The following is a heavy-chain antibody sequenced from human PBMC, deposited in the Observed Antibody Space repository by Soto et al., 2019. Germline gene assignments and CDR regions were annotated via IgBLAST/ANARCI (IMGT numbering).Heavy chain of an antibody. V-gene: IGHV1-46*01. Sequence: QVQLVQSGAEVKKPGASVKVACKTSGYPFTKYFVHWVRQAPGKGLECMGTINDGNRITKYALQFQGRGALTSYTSDNIVSLEISSLGYEDTAVYFCAKDPNTYDFWTGSQYYHGMDVWGQGTTVTVS. CDR2: INDGNRIT. CDR1: GYPFTKYF. J-gene: IGHJ6*02. D-gene: IGHD3-3*01. CDR3: AKDPNTYDFWTGSQYYHGMDV.